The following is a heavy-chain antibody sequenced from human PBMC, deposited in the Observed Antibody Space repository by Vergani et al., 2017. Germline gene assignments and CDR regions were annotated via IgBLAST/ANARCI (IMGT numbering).Heavy chain of an antibody. CDR3: ARDSGEYDKDALDV. D-gene: IGHD2-15*01. CDR2: VSHSGAT. V-gene: IGHV4-38-2*02. CDR1: GDPISSGNN. Sequence: QVNLQESGPGLVKPSETLSLTFAVSGDPISSGNNWGWIRHPPGKGLEWISSVSHSGATNYNPSLRSQAIMSVDASKKQFSLKFTSLTAADTAVYYCARDSGEYDKDALDVWGQGTKVTVTS. J-gene: IGHJ3*01.